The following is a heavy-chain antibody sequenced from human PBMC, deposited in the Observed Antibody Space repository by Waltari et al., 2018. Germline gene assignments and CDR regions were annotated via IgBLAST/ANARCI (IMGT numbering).Heavy chain of an antibody. CDR3: ARQVVDDSAPGAAFDI. CDR2: IYYSGST. V-gene: IGHV4-59*08. CDR1: GGSISSYY. D-gene: IGHD3-22*01. J-gene: IGHJ3*02. Sequence: QVQLQESGPGLVKPSETLSLTCTVSGGSISSYYWSWIRQPPGKGLEWIGYIYYSGSTNYNPSLKSRVTISVDTSKNQFSLKLSSVTAADTAVYYCARQVVDDSAPGAAFDIWGQGTMVTVSS.